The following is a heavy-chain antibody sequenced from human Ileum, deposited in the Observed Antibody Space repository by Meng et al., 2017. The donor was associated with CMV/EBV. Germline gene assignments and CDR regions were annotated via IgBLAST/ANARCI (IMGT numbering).Heavy chain of an antibody. CDR2: ISNDGRTI. J-gene: IGHJ3*02. Sequence: GGPLRLSCAASGFTFSDYYMSWVRQAPGKGLEWVAVISNDGRTIFYADSVKGRFAISRDNSRNSLYLQMNTLRTEDTALYFCAREEYAYSLGAFDIWGQGTLVTVSS. V-gene: IGHV3-30*09. D-gene: IGHD3-16*01. CDR1: GFTFSDYY. CDR3: AREEYAYSLGAFDI.